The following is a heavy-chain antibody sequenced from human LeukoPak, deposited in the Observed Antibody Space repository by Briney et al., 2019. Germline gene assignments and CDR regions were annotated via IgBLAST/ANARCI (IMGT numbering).Heavy chain of an antibody. D-gene: IGHD1-14*01. Sequence: GGALRLSCAASGFTFSRYAMSWVRQAPGKGMEWVSAISGSGGSTYYAVSVKGRFTISRDNSKNTLYLQMNSLRSEDTAVYYCAKTFLSQFTGRPDAAPSFDYWGQGTLVTVSS. CDR1: GFTFSRYA. CDR2: ISGSGGST. CDR3: AKTFLSQFTGRPDAAPSFDY. J-gene: IGHJ4*02. V-gene: IGHV3-23*01.